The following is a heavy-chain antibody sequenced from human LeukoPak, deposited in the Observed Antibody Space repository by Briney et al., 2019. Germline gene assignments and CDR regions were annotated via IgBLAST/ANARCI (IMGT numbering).Heavy chain of an antibody. CDR3: AKDSSTWGNLAGHFDS. CDR2: INHSGST. Sequence: SETLSLTCAVYGGSFSGYYWSWIRQPPGKGLEWIGEINHSGSTNYNPSLKSRVTISVDTSKNQFSLKLSSVTAADTAVYYCAKDSSTWGNLAGHFDSWGQGTLVTVSS. J-gene: IGHJ4*02. CDR1: GGSFSGYY. D-gene: IGHD6-13*01. V-gene: IGHV4-34*01.